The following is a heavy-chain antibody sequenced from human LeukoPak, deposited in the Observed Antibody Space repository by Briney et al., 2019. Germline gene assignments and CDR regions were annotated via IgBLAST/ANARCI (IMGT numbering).Heavy chain of an antibody. CDR2: ISSSSTI. Sequence: GGSLRLSCAASGFTFSSYSMNWVRRAPGKGLEWVSYISSSSTIYYADSVKGRFTISRDNAKNSLYLQMNSLRDEDTAVYYCARFYGSGNGYWGQGTLVTVSS. D-gene: IGHD3-10*01. J-gene: IGHJ4*02. CDR1: GFTFSSYS. V-gene: IGHV3-48*02. CDR3: ARFYGSGNGY.